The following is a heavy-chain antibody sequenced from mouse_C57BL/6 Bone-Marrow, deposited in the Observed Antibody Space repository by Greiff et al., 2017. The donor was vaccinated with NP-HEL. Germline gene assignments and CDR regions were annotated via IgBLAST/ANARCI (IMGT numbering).Heavy chain of an antibody. CDR1: GFSLTSYG. CDR2: IWSGGST. J-gene: IGHJ4*01. CDR3: AILITTVVGAMDY. V-gene: IGHV2-4*01. D-gene: IGHD1-1*01. Sequence: QVHVKQSGPGLVQPSQSLSITCTVSGFSLTSYGVHWVRQPPGKGLEWLGVIWSGGSTDYNAAFISRLSISKDNSKSQVFFKMNSLQADDTAIYYCAILITTVVGAMDYWGQGTSVTVSS.